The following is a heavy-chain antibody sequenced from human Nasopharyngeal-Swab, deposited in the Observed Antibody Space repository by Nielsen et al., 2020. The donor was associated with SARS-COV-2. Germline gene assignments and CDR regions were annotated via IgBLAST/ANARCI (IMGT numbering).Heavy chain of an antibody. D-gene: IGHD3-10*01. V-gene: IGHV3-23*01. J-gene: IGHJ6*03. CDR2: FSRSGVGT. CDR3: AKGGGFIRVWGDILRLDYMDI. CDR1: GFDICSYD. Sequence: GESLKLSCEGSGFDICSYDMMWVRLPPGKGLEWVSSFSRSGVGTYFADSVKGRFAISRENSKNTLYLEMNSLRVEDTADYYCAKGGGFIRVWGDILRLDYMDIWGKGTTVTVSS.